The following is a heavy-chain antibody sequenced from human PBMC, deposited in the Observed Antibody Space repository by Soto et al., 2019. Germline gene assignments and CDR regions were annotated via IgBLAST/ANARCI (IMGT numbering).Heavy chain of an antibody. CDR1: GFTFSGSA. J-gene: IGHJ5*02. Sequence: PGGSLRLSCAASGFTFSGSAMHWVRQASEKGLEWVGRIRSKPNSYATEYAASVQGRFTISRDNAKNSLYLQMNSLRAEDTAVYYCARELSSIAAEWWFDPWGQGTLVTVSS. V-gene: IGHV3-73*01. D-gene: IGHD6-6*01. CDR2: IRSKPNSYAT. CDR3: ARELSSIAAEWWFDP.